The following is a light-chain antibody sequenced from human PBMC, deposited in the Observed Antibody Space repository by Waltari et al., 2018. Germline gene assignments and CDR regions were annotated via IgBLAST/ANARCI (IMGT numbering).Light chain of an antibody. CDR2: DPS. CDR3: QQYNTYSIT. J-gene: IGKJ5*01. V-gene: IGKV1-5*01. CDR1: QSINSW. Sequence: DIHMTQSPSTLSAFVGDRVTITCRASQSINSWLAWYQQKPGKAPKLLIYDPSGLQSGVPSRFSGSGSGTDFTLTISSLQPDDFATYYCQQYNTYSITFGQGTRVEIK.